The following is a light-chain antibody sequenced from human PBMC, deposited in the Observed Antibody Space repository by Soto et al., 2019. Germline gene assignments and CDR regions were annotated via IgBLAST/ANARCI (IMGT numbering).Light chain of an antibody. Sequence: IRMTQSPSSLSASVGDRVTITCRASQAIRKDLGWYQQKPGEAPKLLISAASSLQSGVPSRFSGSGSGTDFTLTISSLQPEDFATYYCLQDYNYPRTFGQGTKVDIK. V-gene: IGKV1-6*01. CDR2: AAS. CDR1: QAIRKD. CDR3: LQDYNYPRT. J-gene: IGKJ1*01.